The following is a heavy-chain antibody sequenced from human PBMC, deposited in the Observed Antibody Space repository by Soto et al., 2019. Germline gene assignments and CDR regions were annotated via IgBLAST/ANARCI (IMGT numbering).Heavy chain of an antibody. J-gene: IGHJ5*02. CDR1: GFTFSSYS. CDR2: ISSSSSTI. V-gene: IGHV3-48*02. Sequence: GGSLRLSCAASGFTFSSYSMNWVRQAPGKGLEWVSYISSSSSTIYYADSVKGRFTISRDNAKNSLYLQMNSLRDEDTAVYYCASLLTYCSGRRCWVPPVPCGPGPLVSLST. D-gene: IGHD2-15*01. CDR3: ASLLTYCSGRRCWVPPVP.